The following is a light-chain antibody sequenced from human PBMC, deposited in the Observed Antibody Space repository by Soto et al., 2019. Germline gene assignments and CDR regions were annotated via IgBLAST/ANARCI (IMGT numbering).Light chain of an antibody. CDR3: QQYNSLWT. CDR2: KAS. J-gene: IGKJ1*01. Sequence: DIQMTQSPSTLSASVGDRVTITCRASQSISSWLVWYQQKPGKAPKLLIYKASSLESGGPSRFSGSGSGTNFTLTISTLQPDDFATYYCQQYNSLWTFGQGTKV. V-gene: IGKV1-5*03. CDR1: QSISSW.